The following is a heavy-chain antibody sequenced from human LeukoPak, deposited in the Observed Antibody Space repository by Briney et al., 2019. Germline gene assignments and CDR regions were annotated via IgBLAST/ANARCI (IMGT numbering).Heavy chain of an antibody. J-gene: IGHJ4*02. CDR1: GASINTSNYS. CDR2: IYYIGTS. CDR3: ARHRSGSYIRYFDF. D-gene: IGHD1-26*01. V-gene: IGHV4-39*01. Sequence: KSSETLSLTCPVSGASINTSNYSWGWIGHSTGKGLKWFANIYYIGTSDYNPSLKSRVTISIDTSKNQFSLNLRSVTAADTAFYYCARHRSGSYIRYFDFWGQGALVTVSS.